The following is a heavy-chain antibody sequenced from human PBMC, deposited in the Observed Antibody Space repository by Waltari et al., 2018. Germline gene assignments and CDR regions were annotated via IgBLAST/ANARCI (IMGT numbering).Heavy chain of an antibody. J-gene: IGHJ4*02. CDR3: AGESSLGVWGTFRHYYFDS. CDR1: GGSINSDAHY. CDR2: IYVGVST. Sequence: QVQLQESGPGLVKPSQTLSLTCTVSGGSINSDAHYWSWIRQPAGKGLEWIGRIYVGVSTYHSPCFKIRVTLSEDKSKNQFSLRLKSVTAADTAFYYCAGESSLGVWGTFRHYYFDSWGQGILVTVSS. V-gene: IGHV4-61*02. D-gene: IGHD3-16*02.